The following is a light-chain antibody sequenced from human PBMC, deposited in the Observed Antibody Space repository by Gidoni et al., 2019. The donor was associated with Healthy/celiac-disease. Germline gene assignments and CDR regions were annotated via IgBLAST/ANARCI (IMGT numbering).Light chain of an antibody. V-gene: IGKV3-15*01. J-gene: IGKJ5*01. Sequence: EIVMTQSPATLSVSPGERATLSCRASHSVSSNLAWYQQKPGQAPRLLINGASTRATGIPARFSGSGSGTEFTLTISSLQSEDFAVYYCQQYNNWPLRTFGQGTRLEIK. CDR3: QQYNNWPLRT. CDR1: HSVSSN. CDR2: GAS.